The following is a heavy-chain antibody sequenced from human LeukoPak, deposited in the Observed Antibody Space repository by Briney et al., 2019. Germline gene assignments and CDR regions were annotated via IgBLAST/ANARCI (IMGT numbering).Heavy chain of an antibody. Sequence: PGGSLRLSCAASGFTFSTYAMSWVRQAPGKGLEWVSSISGSGGSTYYADSVKGRFTISRDNSKNTLYLQMNSLRVEDTAVYYCARGLDAFDPWGQGTLVTVSS. D-gene: IGHD3-9*01. V-gene: IGHV3-23*01. CDR2: ISGSGGST. CDR3: ARGLDAFDP. J-gene: IGHJ5*02. CDR1: GFTFSTYA.